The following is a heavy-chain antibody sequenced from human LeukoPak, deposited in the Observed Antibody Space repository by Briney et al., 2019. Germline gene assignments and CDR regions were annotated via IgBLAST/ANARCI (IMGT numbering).Heavy chain of an antibody. J-gene: IGHJ4*02. CDR2: ITPIFATP. D-gene: IGHD2-2*02. CDR1: GGTFSNYA. CDR3: ARWAGYCRITNCYSAFDY. Sequence: GASVKVSCKASGGTFSNYAISWGRQAPGQGLEWMGGITPIFATPSYAQKFQGRVTITADESTSTAYMELSGLRSEDTAVYYCARWAGYCRITNCYSAFDYWGQGTLVTVSS. V-gene: IGHV1-69*13.